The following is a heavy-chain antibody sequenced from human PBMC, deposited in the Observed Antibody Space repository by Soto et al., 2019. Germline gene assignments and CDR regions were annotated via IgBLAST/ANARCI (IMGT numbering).Heavy chain of an antibody. V-gene: IGHV2-5*01. J-gene: IGHJ4*02. Sequence: SGPTLVNPTQTLTLTCTFSGFSFTTAGVAVGWIRQTPGGALERLTLIYYNDDRRFSPSLKTRLTITGDTSKNQVVLSLTNVDPGDTAAYFCAHSDGGYEIIYFDFWGQGIPVTSPQ. CDR3: AHSDGGYEIIYFDF. CDR1: GFSFTTAGVA. D-gene: IGHD5-12*01. CDR2: IYYNDDR.